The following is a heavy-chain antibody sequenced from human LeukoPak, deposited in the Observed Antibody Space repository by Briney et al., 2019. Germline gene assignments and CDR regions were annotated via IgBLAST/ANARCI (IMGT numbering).Heavy chain of an antibody. J-gene: IGHJ4*02. CDR1: GFTFSGYS. D-gene: IGHD6-13*01. Sequence: GGSLRLSCAASGFTFSGYSMNWVRQAPGKGLEWVSYITSGSSIIFYADSVKGRFTISRDNAQSSLYLQMNSLRAEDTAVYYCATHPRATAAAGIPWGQGTLVTVSS. V-gene: IGHV3-48*04. CDR2: ITSGSSII. CDR3: ATHPRATAAAGIP.